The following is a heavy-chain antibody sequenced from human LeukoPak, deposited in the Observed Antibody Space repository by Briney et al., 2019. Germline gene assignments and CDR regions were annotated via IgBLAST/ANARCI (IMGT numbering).Heavy chain of an antibody. Sequence: GESLKISFKCSGYSIISYWIGWVRQMPGKGLEWMGIIYPGDSDTRYSPSFQGQVTISADKSISTAYLQWSSLKASDTAMYYCARATDDYGDYHPMDYWGQGTLVTVSS. CDR1: GYSIISYW. J-gene: IGHJ4*02. CDR3: ARATDDYGDYHPMDY. D-gene: IGHD4-17*01. CDR2: IYPGDSDT. V-gene: IGHV5-51*01.